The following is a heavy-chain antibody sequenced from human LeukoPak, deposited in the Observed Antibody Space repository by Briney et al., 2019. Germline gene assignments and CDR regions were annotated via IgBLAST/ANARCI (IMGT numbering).Heavy chain of an antibody. CDR1: GYSISSGYY. CDR3: ARDWYQSELPYDSSGYYIPFDY. J-gene: IGHJ4*02. CDR2: IYHSGST. D-gene: IGHD3-22*01. Sequence: PSETLSLTCTVSGYSISSGYYWGWIRQPPGKGLEWIGSIYHSGSTYYNPSLKSRVTISVDTSKNQFSLKLSSVTAADTAVYYCARDWYQSELPYDSSGYYIPFDYWAREPWSPSPQ. V-gene: IGHV4-38-2*02.